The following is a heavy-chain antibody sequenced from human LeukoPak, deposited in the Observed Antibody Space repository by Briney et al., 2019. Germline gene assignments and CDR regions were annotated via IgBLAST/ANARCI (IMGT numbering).Heavy chain of an antibody. CDR2: ISGSGGST. CDR3: AKSRERRSVY. J-gene: IGHJ4*02. Sequence: GGSLRLPCAASGFTFSSYAMSWVRQAPGKGLEWVSAISGSGGSTYYADSVKGRFTFSRDNSKNTLYLQMNSLRAEDTAVYYCAKSRERRSVYWGQGTLVTVSS. V-gene: IGHV3-23*01. CDR1: GFTFSSYA. D-gene: IGHD1-1*01.